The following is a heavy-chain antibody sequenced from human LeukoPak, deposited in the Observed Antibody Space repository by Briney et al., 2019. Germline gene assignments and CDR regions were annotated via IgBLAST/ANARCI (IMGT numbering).Heavy chain of an antibody. V-gene: IGHV3-30*04. D-gene: IGHD4-17*01. CDR3: AREDYGDYPVGNWFDP. J-gene: IGHJ5*02. Sequence: PGGSLRLSCAASGFTFSSYAMSWVRQAPGKGLEWVAVISYDGSNKYYADSVKGRFTISRDNSKNTLYLQMNSLRAEDTAVYYCAREDYGDYPVGNWFDPWGQGTLVTVSS. CDR2: ISYDGSNK. CDR1: GFTFSSYA.